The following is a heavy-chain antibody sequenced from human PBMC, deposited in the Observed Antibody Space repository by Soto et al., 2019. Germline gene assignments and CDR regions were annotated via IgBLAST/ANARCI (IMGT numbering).Heavy chain of an antibody. CDR1: GYSFPCYG. CDR3: ARNILFEDSSGYLPDY. J-gene: IGHJ4*02. CDR2: SSSHNHNT. V-gene: IGHV1-18*01. Sequence: AWVKVSCQASGYSFPCYGFSWLRQARAQGREWMGWSSSHNHNTQNAHKLQGGVTMTPDTPTSAASMELRSLRSDRTPVSYCARNILFEDSSGYLPDYWGQGTLVTVSS. D-gene: IGHD3-22*01.